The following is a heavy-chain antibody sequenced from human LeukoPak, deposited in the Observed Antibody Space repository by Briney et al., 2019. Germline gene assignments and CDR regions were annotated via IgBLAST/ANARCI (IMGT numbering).Heavy chain of an antibody. CDR3: ASQGANQYYYYGMDV. V-gene: IGHV4-31*03. CDR2: IYYSGST. J-gene: IGHJ6*02. Sequence: SETLSLTCTVSGGSISSGGYYWSWIHQHPGKGLEWIGCIYYSGSTYYNPSLKSRVTISVDTSKNQFSLKLSSVTAADTAVYYCASQGANQYYYYGMDVWGQGTSVTVSS. CDR1: GGSISSGGYY.